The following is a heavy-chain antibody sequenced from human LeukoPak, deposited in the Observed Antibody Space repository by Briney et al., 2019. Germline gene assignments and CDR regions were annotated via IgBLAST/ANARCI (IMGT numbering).Heavy chain of an antibody. V-gene: IGHV4-4*07. CDR3: ARDAGMVVAASRFRWFDP. Sequence: SETLSLTCTVSGGSISNYYLSWIRQPAGKGLEWIGRIYTSGSTNYNPSLKSRVTISVDKSKNQFSLKLSSVTAADTAVYYCARDAGMVVAASRFRWFDPWGQGTLVTVSS. J-gene: IGHJ5*02. D-gene: IGHD2-15*01. CDR1: GGSISNYY. CDR2: IYTSGST.